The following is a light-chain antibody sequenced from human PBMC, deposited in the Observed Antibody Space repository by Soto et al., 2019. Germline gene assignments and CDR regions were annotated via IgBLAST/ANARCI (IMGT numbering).Light chain of an antibody. CDR3: CSYAGSAAFV. V-gene: IGLV2-11*01. CDR2: DVS. CDR1: SSDVGGYNH. J-gene: IGLJ1*01. Sequence: QSVLIQPRSVSGSPGQSVTISCTGTSSDVGGYNHVSWYQQNPGEAPKVMIFDVSKRPSGVPDRSSGSKSDNTASLTISGLQAEDEADYCSCSYAGSAAFVFGAGTKVT.